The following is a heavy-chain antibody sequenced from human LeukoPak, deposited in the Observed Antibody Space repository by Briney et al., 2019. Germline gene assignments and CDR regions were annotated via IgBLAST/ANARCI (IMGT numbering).Heavy chain of an antibody. V-gene: IGHV4-4*09. D-gene: IGHD2-15*01. Sequence: SETLSLTGTVSGGSINNYYWTWIRQPPGKGLEWIGCIYSSGSTNYNPSLKSRVTISVDTSKNQFSLNLNSVTAADTAVYYCARRAAFSTPGRYYMDVWGKGTTVTVSS. CDR3: ARRAAFSTPGRYYMDV. CDR1: GGSINNYY. J-gene: IGHJ6*03. CDR2: IYSSGST.